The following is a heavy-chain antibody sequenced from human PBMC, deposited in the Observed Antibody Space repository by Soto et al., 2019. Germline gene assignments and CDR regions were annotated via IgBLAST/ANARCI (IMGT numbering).Heavy chain of an antibody. CDR2: ISAYNGNT. CDR1: GYTFTSYG. J-gene: IGHJ6*02. V-gene: IGHV1-18*01. CDR3: AIGSLTTVSSFHSYYYGMDV. D-gene: IGHD4-17*01. Sequence: QVQLVQSGAEVKKPGASVKVSCKASGYTFTSYGISWVRQAPGQGLEWMGWISAYNGNTNYAQKLQGRVTMTTDTSXXTXYKXLRSLRSDDTAVYYCAIGSLTTVSSFHSYYYGMDVWGQGTTVTVSS.